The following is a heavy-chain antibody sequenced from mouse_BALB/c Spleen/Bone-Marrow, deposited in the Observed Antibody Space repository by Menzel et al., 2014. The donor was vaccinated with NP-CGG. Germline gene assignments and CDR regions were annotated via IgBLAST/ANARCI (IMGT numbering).Heavy chain of an antibody. CDR3: ARDRYDGAMDY. V-gene: IGHV2-6-7*01. Sequence: VQLQQSGPGLVAPSQSLSITCTVSGFSLTGYGVNWVRQPPGKGLEWLGMIWGDGSTDYNSALKSRLSISKDNSKSQVFLKMDSLQTDDTARYYCARDRYDGAMDYWGQGTSVTVSS. CDR1: GFSLTGYG. CDR2: IWGDGST. D-gene: IGHD2-14*01. J-gene: IGHJ4*01.